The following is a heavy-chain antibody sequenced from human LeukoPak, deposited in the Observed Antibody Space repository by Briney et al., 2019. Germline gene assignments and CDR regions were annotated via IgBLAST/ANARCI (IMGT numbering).Heavy chain of an antibody. V-gene: IGHV1-18*01. J-gene: IGHJ4*02. CDR1: GYTFTNYA. Sequence: ASVKVSCKASGYTFTNYAMHWVRQAPGQRLEWMGWISAYNGNTNYAQKLQGRVTMTTDTSTSTAYMELRSLRSDDTAVYYCARKSYSQSALSNFDYWGQGTLVTVSS. D-gene: IGHD2/OR15-2a*01. CDR3: ARKSYSQSALSNFDY. CDR2: ISAYNGNT.